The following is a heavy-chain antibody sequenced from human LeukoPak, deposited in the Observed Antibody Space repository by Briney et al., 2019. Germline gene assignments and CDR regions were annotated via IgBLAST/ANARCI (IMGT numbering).Heavy chain of an antibody. CDR3: ARAGGSTVSHSDY. CDR2: ISSGTSYI. V-gene: IGHV3-21*01. CDR1: GFTFSSYS. Sequence: MPGGSLRLSCAASGFTFSSYSMDWIRQAPGKGLEWVSSISSGTSYIYYADSVKGRFTISKDNAKNSLYLQMNSLRAEDTAVYYCARAGGSTVSHSDYWGQGTLVTVSS. D-gene: IGHD4-17*01. J-gene: IGHJ4*02.